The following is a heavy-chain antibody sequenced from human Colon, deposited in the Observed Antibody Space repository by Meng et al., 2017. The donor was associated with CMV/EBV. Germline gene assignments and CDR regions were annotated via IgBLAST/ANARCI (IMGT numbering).Heavy chain of an antibody. D-gene: IGHD3/OR15-3a*01. CDR2: ITGSGVTT. CDR3: AREDFTTSSYDF. J-gene: IGHJ4*02. CDR1: GFSFSNNA. Sequence: GESLKISCAASGFSFSNNAMSWVRQAPGKGLQWVSGITGSGVTTLYADSVKGRFTISRDNAKNMVYLQMNNVTADDTALYYCAREDFTTSSYDFWGQGTLVTVSS. V-gene: IGHV3-23*01.